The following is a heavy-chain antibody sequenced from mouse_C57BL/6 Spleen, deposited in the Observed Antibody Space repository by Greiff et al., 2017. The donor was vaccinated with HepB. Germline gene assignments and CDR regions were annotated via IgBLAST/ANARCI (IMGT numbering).Heavy chain of an antibody. J-gene: IGHJ4*01. Sequence: VQLQQSDAELVKPGASVKISCKVSGYTFTDHTIHWMKQRPEQGLAWIGYIYPRDGSTKYNEKFKRKATLTADKSSSTAYMQLNSLTYEDSAVYCCARDYGSWAMDYWGQVTSVTVSS. D-gene: IGHD1-1*01. CDR3: ARDYGSWAMDY. V-gene: IGHV1-78*01. CDR2: IYPRDGST. CDR1: GYTFTDHT.